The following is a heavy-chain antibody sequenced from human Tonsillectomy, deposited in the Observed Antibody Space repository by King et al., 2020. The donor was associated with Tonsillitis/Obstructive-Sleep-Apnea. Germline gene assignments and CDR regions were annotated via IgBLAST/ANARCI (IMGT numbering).Heavy chain of an antibody. CDR1: GFTFSSYA. CDR2: ISGRGGNT. Sequence: VQLVESGGGLVQPGGSLRLSCAASGFTFSSYAMSWVRQAPGKGLEWVSAISGRGGNTYYADSVKGRFTISRDNSKNTLYLQMNSLRAEDTSIYYCAKDYHILTGAPSQYYFDYWGQGTLVTVSS. D-gene: IGHD3-9*01. V-gene: IGHV3-23*04. CDR3: AKDYHILTGAPSQYYFDY. J-gene: IGHJ4*02.